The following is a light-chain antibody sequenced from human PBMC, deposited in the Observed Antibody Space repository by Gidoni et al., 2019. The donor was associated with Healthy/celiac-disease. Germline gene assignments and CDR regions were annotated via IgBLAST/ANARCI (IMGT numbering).Light chain of an antibody. J-gene: IGKJ1*01. CDR3: QQYGSSPRT. CDR2: GAS. V-gene: IGKV3-20*01. CDR1: QSVSSSY. Sequence: EIVLTQSPVTLSLFPGERATLSCRASQSVSSSYLAWYQQKPGQAPRLLIYGASSRATGIPDRFSGSGSGTDFTLTINRLEPEDFAVYYCQQYGSSPRTFGQGTKVEIK.